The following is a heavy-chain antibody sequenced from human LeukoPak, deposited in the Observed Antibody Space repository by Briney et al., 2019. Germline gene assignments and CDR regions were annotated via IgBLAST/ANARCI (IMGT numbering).Heavy chain of an antibody. V-gene: IGHV1-2*02. CDR2: INPNSGGT. J-gene: IGHJ4*02. D-gene: IGHD3-9*01. CDR3: ARARVDILTGYYTYEDY. Sequence: ASVKVSCKASGYTFTGYYMHWVRQAPGQGLEWMGWINPNSGGTNYAQKFQGRVTMTSDTSISTAYMELSRLRSDDTAVYYCARARVDILTGYYTYEDYWGQGTLVTVSS. CDR1: GYTFTGYY.